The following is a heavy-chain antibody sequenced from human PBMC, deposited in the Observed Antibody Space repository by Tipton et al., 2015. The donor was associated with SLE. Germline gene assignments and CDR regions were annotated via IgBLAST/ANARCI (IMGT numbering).Heavy chain of an antibody. CDR2: ISGSEGST. Sequence: SLRLSCAASGFTFSSYGMSWVRQAPGKGLEWVSGISGSEGSTYFADSVKGRFTISRDNSKNMLFLQMNSLRAEDTAIYYCAKDHGWGSSGWSSWYFDVWGRGTLVTVSS. CDR3: AKDHGWGSSGWSSWYFDV. V-gene: IGHV3-23*01. J-gene: IGHJ2*01. CDR1: GFTFSSYG. D-gene: IGHD6-19*01.